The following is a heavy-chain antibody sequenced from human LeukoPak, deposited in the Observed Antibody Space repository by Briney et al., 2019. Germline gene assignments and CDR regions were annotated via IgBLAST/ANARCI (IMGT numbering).Heavy chain of an antibody. CDR3: AGHDSSGYYYEVGYFDY. D-gene: IGHD3-22*01. V-gene: IGHV4-34*01. CDR1: GGSFSGYY. J-gene: IGHJ4*02. CDR2: INHSGST. Sequence: SEALSLTCAVYGGSFSGYYWSWIRQPPGKGLEWIGEINHSGSTNYNPSLKSRVTISVDTSKNQFSLKLSSVTAADTAVYYCAGHDSSGYYYEVGYFDYWGQGTLVTVSS.